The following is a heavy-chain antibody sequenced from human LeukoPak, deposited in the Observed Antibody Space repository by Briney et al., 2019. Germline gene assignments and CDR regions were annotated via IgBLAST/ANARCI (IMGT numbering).Heavy chain of an antibody. D-gene: IGHD2-15*01. CDR3: AKQLGYCSDGSCYFPY. V-gene: IGHV3-23*01. CDR1: GITFSSSA. Sequence: GGSLRLSCAASGITFSSSAMSWVRQAPGKGLEWVSAISNNGGYTYYADSVQGRFTISRDNSKSTLCLQMNSLRAEDTAVYYCAKQLGYCSDGSCYFPYWGQGTLVTVSS. CDR2: ISNNGGYT. J-gene: IGHJ4*02.